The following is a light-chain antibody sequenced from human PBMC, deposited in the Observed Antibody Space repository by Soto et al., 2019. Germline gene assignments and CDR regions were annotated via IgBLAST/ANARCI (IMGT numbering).Light chain of an antibody. Sequence: QSVLTQPPSXSGAPGXXXTISXXXXXSXXGAXYDXHWYXXLPGRAPKLXIYGNNNRPSGVXDRFSGSKSGTSVSLAITXXRGEDEADYHCQSYDSSLTNAVFGGGTKLTVL. CDR2: GNN. J-gene: IGLJ2*01. V-gene: IGLV1-40*01. CDR1: XSXXGAXYD. CDR3: QSYDSSLTNAV.